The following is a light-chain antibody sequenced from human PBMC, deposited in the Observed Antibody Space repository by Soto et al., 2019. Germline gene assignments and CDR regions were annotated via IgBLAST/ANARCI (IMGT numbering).Light chain of an antibody. J-gene: IGKJ4*01. CDR1: QGIRNY. Sequence: DIQLTQSPSSLSASVGDRVTITCRASQGIRNYLAWYQQKPGTVPQILIYAASTLQSGVPPRFSGSGSGTAFTLTISSLQPEDVATYYCQKYNSAPLTFGGGTKVEIK. CDR2: AAS. CDR3: QKYNSAPLT. V-gene: IGKV1-27*01.